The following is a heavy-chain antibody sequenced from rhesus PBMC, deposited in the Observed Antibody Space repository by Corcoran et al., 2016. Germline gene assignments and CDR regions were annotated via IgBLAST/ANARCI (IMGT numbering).Heavy chain of an antibody. Sequence: EVQLVETGGGLVQPGGSLKLSCAASGFTFSSYDMSWVRQAPGKGLEWVSAINCGGGSTYYPDSVKGRFNISRDNSKNTLSLQMNSLRAEDTAVYYCAKALPTYYNFWTGPFDFWGQGLRVTVSS. CDR1: GFTFSSYD. J-gene: IGHJ3*01. V-gene: IGHV3S5*01. D-gene: IGHD3-3*01. CDR2: INCGGGST. CDR3: AKALPTYYNFWTGPFDF.